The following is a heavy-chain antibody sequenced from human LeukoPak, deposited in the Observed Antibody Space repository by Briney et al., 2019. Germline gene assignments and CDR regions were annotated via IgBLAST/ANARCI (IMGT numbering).Heavy chain of an antibody. V-gene: IGHV3-9*03. CDR2: ISWNSGRI. CDR1: GFTFDDYA. CDR3: AKDIGGDYYYYYMDV. J-gene: IGHJ6*03. Sequence: GGSLRLSCAASGFTFDDYAMHWVRQAPGKGLEWVSGISWNSGRIGYADSVKGRFTISRDNAKNSLYLQMNSLRAEDMALYYCAKDIGGDYYYYYMDVWGKGTTVTVSS. D-gene: IGHD4-17*01.